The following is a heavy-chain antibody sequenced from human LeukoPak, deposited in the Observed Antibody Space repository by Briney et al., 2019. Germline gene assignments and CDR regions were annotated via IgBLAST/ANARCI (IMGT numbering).Heavy chain of an antibody. D-gene: IGHD6-19*01. CDR1: GFTFSTYA. Sequence: GGSLRLSCAASGFTFSTYAMNWVRQAPGKGLEWVSGISGSGAFTYYADSVKGRFTISRDNSKNTLYLQMNSLRAEDTAVYYCARGAYSGGWHLDYWGQGTLVTVSS. V-gene: IGHV3-23*01. CDR2: ISGSGAFT. J-gene: IGHJ4*02. CDR3: ARGAYSGGWHLDY.